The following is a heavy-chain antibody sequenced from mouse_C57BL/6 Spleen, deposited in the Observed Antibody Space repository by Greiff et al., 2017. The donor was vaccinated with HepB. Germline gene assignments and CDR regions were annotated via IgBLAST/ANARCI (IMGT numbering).Heavy chain of an antibody. V-gene: IGHV1-82*01. Sequence: QVQLQQSGPELVKPGASVKISCKASGYAFSSSWMNWVKQRPGKGLEWIGRIYPGDGDTNYNGKFKGKATLTADKSSSTAYMQLSSLTSEDSAVYCCAGLLRSYWYFDDWGTGTTVTVSS. J-gene: IGHJ1*03. D-gene: IGHD1-1*01. CDR1: GYAFSSSW. CDR2: IYPGDGDT. CDR3: AGLLRSYWYFDD.